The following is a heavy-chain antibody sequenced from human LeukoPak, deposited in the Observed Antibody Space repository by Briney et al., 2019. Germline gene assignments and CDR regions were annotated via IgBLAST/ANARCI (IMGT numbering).Heavy chain of an antibody. J-gene: IGHJ6*02. CDR1: GFTFSSYS. V-gene: IGHV3-21*01. CDR3: ARDWDVKGGSYYLGVTTHQYGMDV. CDR2: ISSSSSYI. Sequence: GGSLRLSCAASGFTFSSYSMNWVRQAPGKGLEWVSSISSSSSYIYYADSVKGRFTISRDNAKNSLYLQMNSLRAEDTAVYYCARDWDVKGGSYYLGVTTHQYGMDVWGQGTTVTVSS. D-gene: IGHD1-26*01.